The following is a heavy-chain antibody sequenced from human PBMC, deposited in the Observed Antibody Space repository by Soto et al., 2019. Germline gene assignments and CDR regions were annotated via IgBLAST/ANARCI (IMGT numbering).Heavy chain of an antibody. CDR3: TRGAGNQLGDCYDN. CDR1: GFTFSSYT. D-gene: IGHD2-21*02. Sequence: QVQLVESGGGVVQPGRSLRLSCAGSGFTFSSYTMHWVRQAPGKGLEWVALIYYDGSQKYYADSVKGRFTISRDNSKNMMNLDINSLRTEDTAVSYFTRGAGNQLGDCYDNWGPGTLVTVAS. V-gene: IGHV3-30*04. CDR2: IYYDGSQK. J-gene: IGHJ4*02.